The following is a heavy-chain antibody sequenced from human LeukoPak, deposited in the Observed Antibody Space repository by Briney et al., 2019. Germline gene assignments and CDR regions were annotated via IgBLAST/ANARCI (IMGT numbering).Heavy chain of an antibody. CDR2: LNSGGST. Sequence: WGSLRLSCAASGITVSSNYMSWVRQAPGKGLEWVSILNSGGSTYYADSVKGRFTISRDNSKNTLYLQMNSLRAEDTAVYYCARVLGGFYLDYWGQGTLVTVSS. J-gene: IGHJ4*02. V-gene: IGHV3-66*01. D-gene: IGHD3-10*01. CDR3: ARVLGGFYLDY. CDR1: GITVSSNY.